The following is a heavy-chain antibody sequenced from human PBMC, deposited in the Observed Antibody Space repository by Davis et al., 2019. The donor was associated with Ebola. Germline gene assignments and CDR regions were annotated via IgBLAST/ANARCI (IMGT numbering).Heavy chain of an antibody. J-gene: IGHJ4*02. D-gene: IGHD6-13*01. CDR2: ISGYNHKT. Sequence: ASVKVSCKASGYMFTNYGISWVRQAPGQGLEWMGWISGYNHKTNYAQRLQGRVTVTTDTSTSTAYMELRSLRSDDTAVYYCARDFIAAAGKGFDSWGQGTLVTVSS. CDR3: ARDFIAAAGKGFDS. V-gene: IGHV1-18*01. CDR1: GYMFTNYG.